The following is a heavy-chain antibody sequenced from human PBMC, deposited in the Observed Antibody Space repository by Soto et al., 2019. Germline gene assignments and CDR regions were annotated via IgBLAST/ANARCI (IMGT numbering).Heavy chain of an antibody. V-gene: IGHV3-23*01. Sequence: PGGSLRLSCEASGFTSRSYEMSWVRQVPGKGLEWVSTFSGSGGNIYYGESVKGRFTISRDDPKNTLYLDMNSLRVEDTAVYYCAKDPPWTVGPLAMDVWGQGTTVTVSS. CDR1: GFTSRSYE. J-gene: IGHJ6*02. CDR2: FSGSGGNI. D-gene: IGHD2-2*01. CDR3: AKDPPWTVGPLAMDV.